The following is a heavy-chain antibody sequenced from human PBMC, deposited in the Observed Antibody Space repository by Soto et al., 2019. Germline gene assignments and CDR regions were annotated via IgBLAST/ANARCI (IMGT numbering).Heavy chain of an antibody. V-gene: IGHV1-2*04. J-gene: IGHJ4*02. Sequence: ASVKVSCKASGYTFTGYYMHWVRQAPGQELEWMGWINPNSGGTNYAQKLQGWVTMTRDTSISTAYMELSRLRSDDTAVFYCARARYCSGGSCYSAPYFDYWGQGTLVTVSS. CDR2: INPNSGGT. D-gene: IGHD2-15*01. CDR3: ARARYCSGGSCYSAPYFDY. CDR1: GYTFTGYY.